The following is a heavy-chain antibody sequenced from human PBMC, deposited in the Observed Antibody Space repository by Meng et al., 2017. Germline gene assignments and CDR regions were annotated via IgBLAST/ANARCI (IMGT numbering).Heavy chain of an antibody. D-gene: IGHD6-25*01. CDR2: INPKSGDT. CDR1: GYNFPDYY. Sequence: QVQRVQSGAEVKKPGASVKVSCKPSGYNFPDYYIHWVRRAPGQGLEWMGRINPKSGDTHYAQKFQARVTMTGDTSISTAYMELSGLRSDDTAMYYCARDEDMSAAGKLFGDYWGQGTLVTVSS. CDR3: ARDEDMSAAGKLFGDY. V-gene: IGHV1-2*06. J-gene: IGHJ4*02.